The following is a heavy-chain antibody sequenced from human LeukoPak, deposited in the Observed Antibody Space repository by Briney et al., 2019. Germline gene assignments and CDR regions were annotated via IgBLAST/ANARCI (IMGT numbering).Heavy chain of an antibody. D-gene: IGHD2-15*01. CDR3: ARDGGGIWYFDL. J-gene: IGHJ2*01. CDR2: IYYSGST. CDR1: GGSISSYY. Sequence: SETLSLTCTVSGGSISSYYWSWIRQPPGKGLERIGYIYYSGSTNYNPSLKSRVTISVDTSKNQFSLKLSSVTAADTAVYYCARDGGGIWYFDLWGRGTLVTVSS. V-gene: IGHV4-59*01.